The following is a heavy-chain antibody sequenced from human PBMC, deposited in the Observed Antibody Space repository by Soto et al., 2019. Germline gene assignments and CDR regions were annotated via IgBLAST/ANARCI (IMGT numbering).Heavy chain of an antibody. CDR2: IRSRGEST. CDR1: GFTFSNYA. CDR3: AKGGRRVLIPMDV. Sequence: QLLESGGGLVQTGGSLRLSCTASGFTFSNYAMSWVRQAPGKGLEWVSGIRSRGESTYYADPVKGRLTISRDNSKTRLYLQIHSLRAEDTAVYYCAKGGRRVLIPMDVWGQGTTVTVSS. D-gene: IGHD2-8*01. V-gene: IGHV3-23*01. J-gene: IGHJ6*02.